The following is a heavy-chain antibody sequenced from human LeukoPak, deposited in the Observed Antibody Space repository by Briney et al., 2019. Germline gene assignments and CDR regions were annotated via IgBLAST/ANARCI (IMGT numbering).Heavy chain of an antibody. CDR1: GFTFSSYA. J-gene: IGHJ4*02. V-gene: IGHV3-7*03. Sequence: PGGSLRLSCAVSGFTFSSYAMSWVRQAPGKGLQWVAKIKQDGSEKYYVDSVKGRFTISRDNAENSLYLQMNSLRVEDTAVYYCAARSSGNPYFWGQGTLVTVSS. D-gene: IGHD1-26*01. CDR2: IKQDGSEK. CDR3: AARSSGNPYF.